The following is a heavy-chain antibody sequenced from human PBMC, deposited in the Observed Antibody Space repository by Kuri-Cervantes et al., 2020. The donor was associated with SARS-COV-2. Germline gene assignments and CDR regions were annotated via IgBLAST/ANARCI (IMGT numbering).Heavy chain of an antibody. CDR1: GFTFSSYA. V-gene: IGHV3-30-3*01. CDR3: ARDSHCSSTSCYTDGMDV. Sequence: LSLTCAASGFTFSSYAMHWVRQAPGKGLEWVAVISCDGSNKYYADSVKGRFTISRDNSKNTLYLQMNSLRAEDTAVYYCARDSHCSSTSCYTDGMDVWGQGTTVTVSS. CDR2: ISCDGSNK. J-gene: IGHJ6*02. D-gene: IGHD2-2*02.